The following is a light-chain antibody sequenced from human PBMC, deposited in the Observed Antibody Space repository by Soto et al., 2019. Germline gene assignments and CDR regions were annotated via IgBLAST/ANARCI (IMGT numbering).Light chain of an antibody. CDR3: QQRSNWPPKIT. Sequence: EIVLTQSPGTLSLSPGERSTLSCSSSQSVSIYLAWYQQKPGQAPRLLIYDASNRATGIPARFSGSGSGTDFTLTISSLEPEDFAVYYCQQRSNWPPKITFGQGTRLEIK. J-gene: IGKJ5*01. CDR1: QSVSIY. CDR2: DAS. V-gene: IGKV3-11*01.